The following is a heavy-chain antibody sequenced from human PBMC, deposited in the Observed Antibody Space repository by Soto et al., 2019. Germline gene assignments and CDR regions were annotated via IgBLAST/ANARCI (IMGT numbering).Heavy chain of an antibody. Sequence: SETLSLTCAVSGGSISSGGYSWSWIRQPPGKGLEWIGYIYHSGSTYYNPSLKSRVTISVDRSKNQFSLKLSSVTAADTAVYYCARHVGSDDDGSGSYRFGMYVWGQGTTVTVAS. CDR1: GGSISSGGYS. V-gene: IGHV4-30-2*01. D-gene: IGHD3-10*01. CDR3: ARHVGSDDDGSGSYRFGMYV. CDR2: IYHSGST. J-gene: IGHJ6*02.